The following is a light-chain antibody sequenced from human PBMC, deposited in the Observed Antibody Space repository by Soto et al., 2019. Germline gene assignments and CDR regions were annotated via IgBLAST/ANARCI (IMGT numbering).Light chain of an antibody. CDR2: GES. J-gene: IGKJ2*01. CDR1: QSVSSSY. Sequence: EIGLTQSPGTMSLSPGERATLSCRASQSVSSSYLAWYQQKPGQAPRILIYGESSRATGIPDRFSGSGSGTDFTLTISRLEPEDFAVSYCQQYGSSPVTFGQGTKLEIK. V-gene: IGKV3-20*01. CDR3: QQYGSSPVT.